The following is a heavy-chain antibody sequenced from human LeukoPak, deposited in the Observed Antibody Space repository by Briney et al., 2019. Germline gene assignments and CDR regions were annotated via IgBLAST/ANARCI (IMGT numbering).Heavy chain of an antibody. J-gene: IGHJ5*02. CDR2: MNPNSGNT. Sequence: ASVKVSCKASGYTFTSYDINWVRQATGQGLEWMGWMNPNSGNTGYAQKFQGRVTMTRNTSISTAYMELSRLRSDDTAVYYCARAGAVVDNWFDHWGQGTLVTVSS. V-gene: IGHV1-8*01. D-gene: IGHD2-15*01. CDR1: GYTFTSYD. CDR3: ARAGAVVDNWFDH.